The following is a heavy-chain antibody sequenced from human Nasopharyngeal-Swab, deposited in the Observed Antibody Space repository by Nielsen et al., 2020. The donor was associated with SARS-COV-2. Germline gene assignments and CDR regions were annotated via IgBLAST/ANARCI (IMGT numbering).Heavy chain of an antibody. CDR2: INHSGST. CDR3: ARLQITMIVVVITRGWFDP. V-gene: IGHV4-34*01. J-gene: IGHJ5*02. Sequence: SETLSLTCAVYGGSFSDYYWGWIRQPPGKGLEWIGEINHSGSTNYNPSLKSRVTISVDTSKNQFSLKLSSVTAADTAVYYCARLQITMIVVVITRGWFDPWGQGTLVTVSS. CDR1: GGSFSDYY. D-gene: IGHD3-22*01.